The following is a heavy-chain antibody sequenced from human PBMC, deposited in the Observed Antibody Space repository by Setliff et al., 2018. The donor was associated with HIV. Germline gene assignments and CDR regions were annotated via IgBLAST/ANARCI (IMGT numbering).Heavy chain of an antibody. V-gene: IGHV5-51*01. Sequence: PGESLKISCRGSGYRFTDYWIGWVRQMPGRGLEWMGVIYPGDSDTSYNPSFQGQVAISADKSTSTAYLQWSSLKASDTAMYYCARRLYSSEAFDPWGQGTLVTVSS. J-gene: IGHJ5*02. CDR2: IYPGDSDT. CDR1: GYRFTDYW. CDR3: ARRLYSSEAFDP. D-gene: IGHD6-25*01.